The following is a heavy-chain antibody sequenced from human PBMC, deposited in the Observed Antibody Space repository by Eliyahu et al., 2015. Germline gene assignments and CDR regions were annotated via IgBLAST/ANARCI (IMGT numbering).Heavy chain of an antibody. V-gene: IGHV3-15*01. D-gene: IGHD3-22*01. CDR2: IKSKTDGGTT. Sequence: PGKGLEWVGRIKSKTDGGTTDYAAPVKGRFTISRDDSKNTLYLQMNSLKTEDTAVYYCTTGRMYYEVPVSFGYWGQGTLVTVSS. CDR3: TTGRMYYEVPVSFGY. J-gene: IGHJ4*02.